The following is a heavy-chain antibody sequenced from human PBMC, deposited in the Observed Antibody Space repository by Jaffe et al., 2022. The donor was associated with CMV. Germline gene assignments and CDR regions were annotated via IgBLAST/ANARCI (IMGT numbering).Heavy chain of an antibody. Sequence: EVQLLESGGGLVQPGGSLRLSCAASGFTFSSYAMSWVRQAPGKGLEWVSAISGSGGSTYYADSVKGRFTISRDNSKNTLYLQMNSLRAEDTAVYYCAKDLRLLWFGGNWFDPWGQGTLVTVSS. CDR3: AKDLRLLWFGGNWFDP. CDR2: ISGSGGST. D-gene: IGHD3-10*01. V-gene: IGHV3-23*01. CDR1: GFTFSSYA. J-gene: IGHJ5*02.